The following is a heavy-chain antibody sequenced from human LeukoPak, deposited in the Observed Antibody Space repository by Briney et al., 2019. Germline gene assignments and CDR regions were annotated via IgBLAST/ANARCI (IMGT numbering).Heavy chain of an antibody. J-gene: IGHJ4*02. CDR1: GYTFTGYY. Sequence: ASVKVSCKASGYTFTGYYMHWVRQAPGQGLEWMGWINPNSGGTNYAQKFRGRVTMTRDTSISTAYMELSRLRSDDTAVYYCARQREDCGGDCHLDYWGQGTLVTVSS. V-gene: IGHV1-2*02. CDR3: ARQREDCGGDCHLDY. D-gene: IGHD2-21*02. CDR2: INPNSGGT.